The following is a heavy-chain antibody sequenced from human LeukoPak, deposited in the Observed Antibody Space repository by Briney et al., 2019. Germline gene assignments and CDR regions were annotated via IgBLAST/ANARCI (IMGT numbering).Heavy chain of an antibody. CDR3: ARPETTGTYYY. CDR2: INHSGST. Sequence: PSETLSLTCAVYGGSFGGYYWSWIRQPPGKGREWIGEINHSGSTNYNPSLKSRVTISVDTSRNQFSLKLTSVTAADTAVYYCARPETTGTYYYWGQGTLVTVSS. V-gene: IGHV4-34*01. J-gene: IGHJ4*02. CDR1: GGSFGGYY. D-gene: IGHD1-26*01.